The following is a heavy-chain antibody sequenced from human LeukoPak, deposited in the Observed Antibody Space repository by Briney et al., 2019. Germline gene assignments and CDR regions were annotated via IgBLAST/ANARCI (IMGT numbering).Heavy chain of an antibody. CDR1: GFTFSSYA. CDR3: AKDALYYDFWSGYYKCQCSFDY. J-gene: IGHJ4*02. Sequence: GGSLRLSCAASGFTFSSYAMSWVRQAPGKGLEWVSAISGSGGSTYYAHSLKGRFTISRDNSKNTLYLQMNSLRAEDTAVYYCAKDALYYDFWSGYYKCQCSFDYWGQGTLVTVSS. CDR2: ISGSGGST. D-gene: IGHD3-3*01. V-gene: IGHV3-23*01.